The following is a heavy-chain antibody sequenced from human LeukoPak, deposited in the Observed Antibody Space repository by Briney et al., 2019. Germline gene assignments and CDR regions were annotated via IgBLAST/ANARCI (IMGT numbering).Heavy chain of an antibody. D-gene: IGHD1-26*01. CDR3: AKEGRGMGAATIDY. Sequence: GGCLRLSCAASGFTFSNYAMSWVRQALGKGLEWVSGISGSGGSTYYADSVGRLSISRDNSNNTLYLQMTSLRAEDTAVYYCAKEGRGMGAATIDYRGQGTLVTVSS. V-gene: IGHV3-23*01. J-gene: IGHJ4*02. CDR1: GFTFSNYA. CDR2: ISGSGGST.